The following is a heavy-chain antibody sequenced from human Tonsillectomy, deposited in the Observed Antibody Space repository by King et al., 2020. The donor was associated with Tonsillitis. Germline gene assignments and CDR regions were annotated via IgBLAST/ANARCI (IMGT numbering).Heavy chain of an antibody. CDR1: GYSISSGFY. J-gene: IGHJ4*02. CDR3: ARDQSGSSWSL. D-gene: IGHD6-13*01. V-gene: IGHV4-38-2*02. Sequence: QLQESGPGLVKPSETLSLTCAVSGYSISSGFYWGWVRQSPGKGLEWIATILHSGSTYYNPSLKNRVIISMDTSKNHFSLRLTSVTAADTAVYYCARDQSGSSWSLWGQGILVTVSS. CDR2: ILHSGST.